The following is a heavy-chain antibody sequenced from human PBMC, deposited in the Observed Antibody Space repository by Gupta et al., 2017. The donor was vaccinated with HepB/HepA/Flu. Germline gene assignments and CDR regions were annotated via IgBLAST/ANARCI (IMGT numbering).Heavy chain of an antibody. CDR3: ARGGFGHGFDI. CDR1: GFTFRSYW. CDR2: IDNDGSDT. J-gene: IGHJ3*02. Sequence: EEQLMESGGGLIKPGGSLRLSCEVPGFTFRSYWMHWVRQAPGKGVVWVSRIDNDGSDTIYGDSVKGRFTCSRDNAKNTLYLQMNSLRAEDTAVYYCARGGFGHGFDIWGQGTMVTVS. V-gene: IGHV3-74*01. D-gene: IGHD3-3*01.